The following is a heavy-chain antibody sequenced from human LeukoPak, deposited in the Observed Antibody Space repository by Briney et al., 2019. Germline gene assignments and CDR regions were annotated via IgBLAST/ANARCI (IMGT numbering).Heavy chain of an antibody. CDR2: INPNSSGT. D-gene: IGHD5-12*01. CDR3: AGVGMVIVSSGPKDDY. J-gene: IGHJ4*02. Sequence: GASVKLSCKASGYTFTGYYIHWVRQAPGQGLEWMGWINPNSSGTKYAQKFQGRVTMTRDTTISTAYMELRGLRSDDNTVDDCAGVGMVIVSSGPKDDYWGQGTLVTVSS. V-gene: IGHV1-2*02. CDR1: GYTFTGYY.